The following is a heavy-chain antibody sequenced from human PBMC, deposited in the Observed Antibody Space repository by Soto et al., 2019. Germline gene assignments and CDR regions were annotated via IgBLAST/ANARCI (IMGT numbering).Heavy chain of an antibody. D-gene: IGHD3-3*01. CDR1: GGSISSYY. CDR2: IYYSGST. V-gene: IGHV4-59*01. J-gene: IGHJ6*02. CDR3: ARDGGRYYAMDV. Sequence: LSLTCTVSGGSISSYYWSWIRQPPGKGLEWIGYIYYSGSTNYNPSLKSRVTISVDTSKNQFSLKLTSVTAADTAVYYCARDGGRYYAMDVWGQGTTVTVSS.